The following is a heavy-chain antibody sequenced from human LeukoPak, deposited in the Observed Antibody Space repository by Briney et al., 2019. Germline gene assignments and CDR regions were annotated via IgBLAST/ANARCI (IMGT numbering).Heavy chain of an antibody. Sequence: TETLSLTCTVSGGSISSYYWSWIRQPPGKGLEWIGYIYYSGSTNYNPSLKSRVTISVDTSKNQFSLKLSSVTAADTAVYYCARASTSSANWFDPWGQGTLVTVSS. D-gene: IGHD2/OR15-2a*01. CDR3: ARASTSSANWFDP. CDR1: GGSISSYY. V-gene: IGHV4-59*01. CDR2: IYYSGST. J-gene: IGHJ5*02.